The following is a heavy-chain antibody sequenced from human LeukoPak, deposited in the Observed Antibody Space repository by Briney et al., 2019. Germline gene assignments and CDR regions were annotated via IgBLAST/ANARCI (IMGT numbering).Heavy chain of an antibody. Sequence: SETLSLTCSVSGGSLSSYYWSWIRQPPGKGLEWIGYIQFSGSGSTNYNPSLKSRVTISVDTSKNQFSLKLFSVTAADTAVYYCASDSANRNGNWFDPWGQGTLVTVSS. CDR1: GGSLSSYY. CDR3: ASDSANRNGNWFDP. V-gene: IGHV4-59*01. CDR2: IQFSGSGST. J-gene: IGHJ5*02. D-gene: IGHD1-1*01.